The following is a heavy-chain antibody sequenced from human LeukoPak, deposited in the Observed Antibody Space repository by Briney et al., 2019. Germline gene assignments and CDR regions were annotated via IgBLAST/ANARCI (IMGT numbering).Heavy chain of an antibody. CDR2: ISSSSSYI. CDR1: GFTFSSYS. CDR3: ARDFDYGDYGVNYFDY. Sequence: PGGSLRLSCAASGFTFSSYSMNWVRQGPGKGLEWGSSISSSSSYIYYADSVKGRFTISRDNAKNSLYLQMNSLRAEDTAVYYCARDFDYGDYGVNYFDYWGQGTLVTVSS. J-gene: IGHJ4*02. D-gene: IGHD4-17*01. V-gene: IGHV3-21*01.